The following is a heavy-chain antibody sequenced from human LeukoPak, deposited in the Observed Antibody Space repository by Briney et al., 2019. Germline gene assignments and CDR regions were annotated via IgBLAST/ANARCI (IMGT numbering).Heavy chain of an antibody. CDR2: IKQDGSEQ. CDR3: ARDRGGWLRFFEPVFDY. J-gene: IGHJ4*02. Sequence: GGSLRLSCAASGFTFSNYWMSWVRQAPGKGLEWVANIKQDGSEQYYVDSVKGRFTISRDNAKNSLYLQMNSLRAEDTAVYYCARDRGGWLRFFEPVFDYWGQGTLVTVSS. CDR1: GFTFSNYW. D-gene: IGHD5-12*01. V-gene: IGHV3-7*01.